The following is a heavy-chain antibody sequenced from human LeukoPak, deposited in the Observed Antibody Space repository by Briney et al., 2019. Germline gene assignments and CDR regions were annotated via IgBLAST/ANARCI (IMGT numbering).Heavy chain of an antibody. J-gene: IGHJ4*02. D-gene: IGHD3-9*01. V-gene: IGHV3-21*01. CDR3: ARATTYDILTGYFDY. Sequence: LRGSLRLSCADSGITLSNHGMYCVRQAPGEGLEWVSSISSISSYIYYAESVKGPFTMSRDNATNSLYLQMNSVRAQDTAVYYCARATTYDILTGYFDYWGQGTLVTVSS. CDR1: GITLSNHG. CDR2: ISSISSYI.